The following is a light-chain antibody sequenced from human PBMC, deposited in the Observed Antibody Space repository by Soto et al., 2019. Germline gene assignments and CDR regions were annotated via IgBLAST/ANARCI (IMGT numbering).Light chain of an antibody. CDR2: GNS. J-gene: IGLJ2*01. CDR3: QSYDSSLSVV. Sequence: QSVLTQPPSVSGAAGERVTISCTGSSSNIGAGYDVHWYQQLPGTAPKLLIYGNSNRPSGVPDRFSGSKSGTSASLAITGLQAEDEADYYCQSYDSSLSVVFRGGTKLTVL. V-gene: IGLV1-40*01. CDR1: SSNIGAGYD.